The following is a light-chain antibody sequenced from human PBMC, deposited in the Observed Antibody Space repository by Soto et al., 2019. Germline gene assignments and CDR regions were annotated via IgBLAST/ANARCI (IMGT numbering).Light chain of an antibody. CDR2: GAS. Sequence: PGTLSLSPGERATLSCRASQTVSSYLTWYQQRPGQAPRLLIYGASKRATGIPDRFSGSGSGTDFTLTISRLEPEDFALYYCQQYGTSPITFGQGTRLEIK. CDR1: QTVSSY. V-gene: IGKV3-20*01. CDR3: QQYGTSPIT. J-gene: IGKJ5*01.